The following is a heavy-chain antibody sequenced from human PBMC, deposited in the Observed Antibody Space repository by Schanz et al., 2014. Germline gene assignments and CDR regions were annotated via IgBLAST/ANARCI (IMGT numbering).Heavy chain of an antibody. J-gene: IGHJ6*02. V-gene: IGHV3-30-3*01. CDR1: GFTFSNYA. D-gene: IGHD2-15*01. CDR2: ISNDGSIK. CDR3: AKGMGYCSGGTCYDYYYYGLDV. Sequence: VQLLESGGGLVRPGGSLRLSCAASGFTFSNYAMSWVRQAPGKGLEWVALISNDGSIKYYADSVKGRFTISRDNSENTLYLQMNSLSADDTAVFYCAKGMGYCSGGTCYDYYYYGLDVWGQGTTVTVSS.